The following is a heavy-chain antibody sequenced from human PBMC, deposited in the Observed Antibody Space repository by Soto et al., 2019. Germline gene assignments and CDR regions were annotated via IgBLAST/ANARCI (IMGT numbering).Heavy chain of an antibody. CDR2: VYYTGST. Sequence: PSETLSLTCTVSGGSISTYYWTWIRQSPGKGLEYIGYVYYTGSTNYSPSLKSRLTMSVDTSKNQFSLKLNSVTAADTAVYFCARGFCSGGSCYWFDPWGQGSPVTVSS. J-gene: IGHJ5*02. D-gene: IGHD2-15*01. CDR3: ARGFCSGGSCYWFDP. V-gene: IGHV4-59*01. CDR1: GGSISTYY.